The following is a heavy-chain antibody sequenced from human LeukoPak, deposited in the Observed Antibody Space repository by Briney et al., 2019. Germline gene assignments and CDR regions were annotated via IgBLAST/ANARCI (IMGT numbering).Heavy chain of an antibody. CDR2: ISYDGSKN. D-gene: IGHD3-22*01. V-gene: IGHV3-30*18. CDR3: AKELSSALGYGMDV. J-gene: IGHJ6*02. Sequence: RRSLRLSCAASGFTFSSYGMQWVRQAPGKGLEWVAVISYDGSKNYYGDSVKGRFTISRDNSKNTLYLQMNSLRAEDTAVYYCAKELSSALGYGMDVWGQGTTVTVSS. CDR1: GFTFSSYG.